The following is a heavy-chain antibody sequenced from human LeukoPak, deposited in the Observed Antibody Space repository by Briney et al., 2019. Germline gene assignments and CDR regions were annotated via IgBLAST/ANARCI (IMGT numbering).Heavy chain of an antibody. CDR2: INSDGSST. V-gene: IGHV3-74*01. Sequence: GGSLRLSCAASGFTFSSYWMHWVRQVPGKGLVWVSRINSDGSSTTYADSVKGRFTISRDNAKDTLYLQMNSLRAEDTAVYYCARGVEGRSSSINNWAQGILVTVSS. CDR1: GFTFSSYW. D-gene: IGHD6-13*01. J-gene: IGHJ4*02. CDR3: ARGVEGRSSSINN.